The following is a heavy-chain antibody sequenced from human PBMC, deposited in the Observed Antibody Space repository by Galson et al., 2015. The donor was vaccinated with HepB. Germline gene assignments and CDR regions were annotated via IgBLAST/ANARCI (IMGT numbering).Heavy chain of an antibody. CDR3: ARDGGYCSGGSCYQIDY. J-gene: IGHJ4*02. CDR2: IIPIFGTA. V-gene: IGHV1-69*13. D-gene: IGHD2-15*01. CDR1: GGTFSSYA. Sequence: SVKVSCKASGGTFSSYAISWVRQAPGQGLEWMGGIIPIFGTANYAQKFQGRVTITADESTSTAYMELSSLRSEDTAVYYCARDGGYCSGGSCYQIDYWGQGTLVTVSS.